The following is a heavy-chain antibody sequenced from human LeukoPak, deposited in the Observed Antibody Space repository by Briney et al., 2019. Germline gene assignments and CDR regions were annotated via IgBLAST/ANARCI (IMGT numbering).Heavy chain of an antibody. CDR3: AKVLDSSSRAVEDDWFDP. Sequence: PGGSLTLSCSPSGLTFSSYAMSWVRHAPGKGLEWLTAISGSGGSTYYADPVKARFTISRDNSKNTQYLQMNSLRADDRAVYYCAKVLDSSSRAVEDDWFDPWGRGTLVPVSS. CDR2: ISGSGGST. J-gene: IGHJ5*02. D-gene: IGHD6-13*01. CDR1: GLTFSSYA. V-gene: IGHV3-23*01.